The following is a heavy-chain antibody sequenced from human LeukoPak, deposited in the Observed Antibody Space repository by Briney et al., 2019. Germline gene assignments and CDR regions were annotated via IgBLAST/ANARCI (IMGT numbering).Heavy chain of an antibody. CDR2: IKQTGST. J-gene: IGHJ4*02. V-gene: IGHV4-34*01. CDR1: GGSFSGYY. D-gene: IGHD6-6*01. Sequence: SATLSLTCAVYGGSFSGYYWSWIRQPPGKGLEWIAEIKQTGSTNYNPSLKSRVTISVDTSKNQFFLKLSSETAADTAVYYCARGGNIRGIAARLKAYNFDYWGQGTLVTVSS. CDR3: ARGGNIRGIAARLKAYNFDY.